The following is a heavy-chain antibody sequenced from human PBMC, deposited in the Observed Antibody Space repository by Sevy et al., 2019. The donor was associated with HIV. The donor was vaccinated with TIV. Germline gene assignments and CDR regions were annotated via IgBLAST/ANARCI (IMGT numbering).Heavy chain of an antibody. Sequence: GGSLRLSCAASGFTFSSYAMSWVRQAPGKGLEWVSAISGSGGSTYYAYSVKGRFTISRDNSKNTLYLQMNSLRAEDTAVYYCAKRDYGDYGAFDIWGQGTMVTVSS. J-gene: IGHJ3*02. V-gene: IGHV3-23*01. CDR1: GFTFSSYA. CDR2: ISGSGGST. CDR3: AKRDYGDYGAFDI. D-gene: IGHD4-17*01.